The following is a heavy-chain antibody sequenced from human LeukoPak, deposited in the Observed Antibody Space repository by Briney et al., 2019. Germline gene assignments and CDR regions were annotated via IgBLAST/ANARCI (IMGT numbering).Heavy chain of an antibody. CDR3: ARGAGDDLDY. CDR1: GGSISSYY. D-gene: IGHD7-27*01. V-gene: IGHV4-4*07. J-gene: IGHJ4*02. CDR2: IYTTGST. Sequence: PSETLSLTCTVSGGSISSYYRSWIRQPAGKGLEWIGRIYTTGSTNYNPSLKSRVTMSPDTSKNQLSLKLTSVTAADTAVYYCARGAGDDLDYWGQGTLVSVSS.